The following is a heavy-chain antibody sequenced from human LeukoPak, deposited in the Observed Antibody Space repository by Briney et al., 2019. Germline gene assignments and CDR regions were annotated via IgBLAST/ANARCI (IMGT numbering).Heavy chain of an antibody. CDR3: ARPQEGITMVRGVIRWAAFDI. Sequence: ASVKVSCKASGYTFTSYYMHWVRQAPGQGLEWMGIINLSGGSTSYAQKFQGRVTMTRDTSTSTVYMELSSLRSEDTAVYYCARPQEGITMVRGVIRWAAFDIWGQGTMVTVSS. CDR1: GYTFTSYY. V-gene: IGHV1-46*01. CDR2: INLSGGST. D-gene: IGHD3-10*01. J-gene: IGHJ3*02.